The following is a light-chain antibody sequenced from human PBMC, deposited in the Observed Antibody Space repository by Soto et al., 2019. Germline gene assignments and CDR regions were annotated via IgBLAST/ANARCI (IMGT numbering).Light chain of an antibody. V-gene: IGKV3-15*01. Sequence: EIVMTQSPATLSVSPGERATLSCRASQSINNNLAWYQQKPGQAPRLLFYGTSTRATGIPARFSGSGSGTDFTLTISSLQSEDVAVYYCQQYNNWPPLTFGGGTKVEIK. CDR3: QQYNNWPPLT. CDR2: GTS. CDR1: QSINNN. J-gene: IGKJ4*01.